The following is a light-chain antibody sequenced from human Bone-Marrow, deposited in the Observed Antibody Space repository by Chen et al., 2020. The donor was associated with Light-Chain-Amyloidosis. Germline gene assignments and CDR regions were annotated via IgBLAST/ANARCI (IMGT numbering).Light chain of an antibody. CDR3: QSADSSGTYEVI. Sequence: SYELTQPPSVSVSPGQTARLTCSGDDLPTKYAYWYQQKPGQAPVLVIHRDTERPSGISERFSGSSSGTTATLTISGVQAKDEADYHCQSADSSGTYEVIFGGGTKLTVL. J-gene: IGLJ2*01. V-gene: IGLV3-25*03. CDR1: DLPTKY. CDR2: RDT.